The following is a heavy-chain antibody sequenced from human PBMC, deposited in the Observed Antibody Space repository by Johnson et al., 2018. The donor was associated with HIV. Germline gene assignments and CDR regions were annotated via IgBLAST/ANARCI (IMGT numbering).Heavy chain of an antibody. CDR1: GFNFDDHG. V-gene: IGHV3-20*04. CDR2: ISGSGATI. D-gene: IGHD3-10*01. J-gene: IGHJ3*02. CDR3: ARHRAAVLWFREGDTFDI. Sequence: VQLVESGGGVVRPGGSLRLSCAASGFNFDDHGMSWVRQAPGKGLEWVSAISGSGATIYYADSVKGRFTISRDNAKKSLYLQMNSLRAEDTAVYYCARHRAAVLWFREGDTFDIWGQGTMVTVSS.